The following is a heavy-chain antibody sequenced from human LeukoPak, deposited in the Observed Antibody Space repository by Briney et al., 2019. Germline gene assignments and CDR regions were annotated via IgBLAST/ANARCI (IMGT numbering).Heavy chain of an antibody. D-gene: IGHD3-10*01. V-gene: IGHV1-2*02. J-gene: IGHJ4*02. CDR1: GYTFNGHY. CDR3: ARERYYSSGGYSNRIDY. CDR2: INPNSGGT. Sequence: ASVKVSCKASGYTFNGHYMHWVRQAPGQGLEWMGWINPNSGGTNYAQKFQGRGTMTRDTSISTAYMELSRLRSDDTAVYYCARERYYSSGGYSNRIDYWGQGTLVTVSS.